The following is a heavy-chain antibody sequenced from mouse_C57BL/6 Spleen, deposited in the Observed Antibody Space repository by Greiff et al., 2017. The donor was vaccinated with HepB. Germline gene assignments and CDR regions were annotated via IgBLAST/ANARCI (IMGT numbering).Heavy chain of an antibody. CDR3: AREGAVYGPYAMDY. CDR2: INPNNGGT. V-gene: IGHV1-26*01. CDR1: GYTFTDYY. D-gene: IGHD3-3*01. J-gene: IGHJ4*01. Sequence: VQLQQSGPELVKPGASVKISCKASGYTFTDYYMNWVKQSHGKSLEWIGDINPNNGGTSYNQKFKGKATLTVDKSSSTAYMELRSLTSEDSAVYYGAREGAVYGPYAMDYWGQGTSVTVSS.